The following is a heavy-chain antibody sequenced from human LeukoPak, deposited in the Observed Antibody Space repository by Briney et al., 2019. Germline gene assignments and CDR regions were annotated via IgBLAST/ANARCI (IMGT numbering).Heavy chain of an antibody. CDR3: ARDEEA. Sequence: SETLSLTCTVSGGSISSSSYYWGWIRQPPGKGLEWIGSIYYSGSTYYNPSLKSRVTISIDTSKNQFSLKLSSVTAADTTVYYCARDEEAWGQGTLVTVSS. V-gene: IGHV4-39*07. CDR2: IYYSGST. J-gene: IGHJ5*02. CDR1: GGSISSSSYY.